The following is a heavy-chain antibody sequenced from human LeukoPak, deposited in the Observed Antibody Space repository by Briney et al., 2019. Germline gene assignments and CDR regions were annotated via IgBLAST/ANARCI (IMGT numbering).Heavy chain of an antibody. CDR3: ARCTTGRTFGSLREVKRSREIDY. D-gene: IGHD1-1*01. CDR2: ISGSGGST. J-gene: IGHJ4*02. CDR1: GFTFSSYG. V-gene: IGHV3-23*01. Sequence: GGSLRLSCAASGFTFSSYGMSWVRQAPGKGLEWVSAISGSGGSTYYADSVKGRFTISRDNSKNTLYLQMNSLRVEDTAVYYCARCTTGRTFGSLREVKRSREIDYWGQGTLVSVSS.